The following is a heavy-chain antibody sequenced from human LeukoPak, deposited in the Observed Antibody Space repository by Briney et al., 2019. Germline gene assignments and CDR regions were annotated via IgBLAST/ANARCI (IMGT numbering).Heavy chain of an antibody. J-gene: IGHJ4*02. CDR3: ARRMVVVTYPLFDY. V-gene: IGHV4-59*01. CDR1: GGSITSYY. D-gene: IGHD3-22*01. CDR2: IYNSGST. Sequence: SETLSLTCTVSGGSITSYYWSWIRQPPGKGLEWIGYIYNSGSTNYNPSLKSRVTISVDTSKNQFSLKLSSVTAADTAVYYCARRMVVVTYPLFDYWGQGTLVTVSS.